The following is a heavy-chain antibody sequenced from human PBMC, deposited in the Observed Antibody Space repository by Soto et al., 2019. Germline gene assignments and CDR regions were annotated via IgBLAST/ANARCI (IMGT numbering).Heavy chain of an antibody. CDR1: GFIFSNYA. V-gene: IGHV3-9*01. CDR3: VKDWGQDFCNRYFNF. J-gene: IGHJ4*02. D-gene: IGHD3-3*01. Sequence: GGSXRLSCASSGFIFSNYAMTWVRQAPGKGLEWVSAISGGGSIGYADSVKGRFTTSRDNAKNSLYLEMNSLKTEDTALYYCVKDWGQDFCNRYFNFWGKGTQVT. CDR2: ISGGGSI.